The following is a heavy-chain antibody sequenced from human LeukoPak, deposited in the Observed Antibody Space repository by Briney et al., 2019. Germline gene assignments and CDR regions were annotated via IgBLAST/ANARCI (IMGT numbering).Heavy chain of an antibody. J-gene: IGHJ6*02. D-gene: IGHD2-2*01. CDR2: ISGSGGST. CDR1: GFTFSSYA. CDR3: AKRYEAYYAMDV. V-gene: IGHV3-23*01. Sequence: GGSLRLSCAASGFTFSSYAMSWVRQAPGKGLEWVSIISGSGGSTYYADSVKGRFTISRDNSKNTLYLQMNSLGVEDTAVYYCAKRYEAYYAMDVWGQGTTVTVSS.